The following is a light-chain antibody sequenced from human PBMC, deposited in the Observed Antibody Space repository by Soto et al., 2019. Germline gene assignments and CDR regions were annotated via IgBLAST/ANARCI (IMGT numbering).Light chain of an antibody. CDR1: SSNIGTGYD. Sequence: QTVVTQPPSVSGAPGQRVTISCTGSSSNIGTGYDVHWYQQLPGTAPKLLIYGYRNRPSGVPDRFSGSKSGTSASLAITGLQAEDEADYYCQSHDSSLSVLWVFGGGTKLTVL. V-gene: IGLV1-40*01. J-gene: IGLJ3*02. CDR2: GYR. CDR3: QSHDSSLSVLWV.